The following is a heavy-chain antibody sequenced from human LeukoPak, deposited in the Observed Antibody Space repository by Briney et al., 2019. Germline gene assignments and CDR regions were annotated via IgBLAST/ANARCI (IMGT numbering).Heavy chain of an antibody. Sequence: GGSLRLSCAASGFTFSDYYMSWLRQAPGKGLEWVSYISSSGSTIYYADSVKGRFTISRDKSTNSVYLQMNSLRAEDTAIYYCAKSVVNSGTYIPFDSWGQGTLVTVSS. CDR2: ISSSGSTI. V-gene: IGHV3-11*01. J-gene: IGHJ4*02. D-gene: IGHD1-26*01. CDR3: AKSVVNSGTYIPFDS. CDR1: GFTFSDYY.